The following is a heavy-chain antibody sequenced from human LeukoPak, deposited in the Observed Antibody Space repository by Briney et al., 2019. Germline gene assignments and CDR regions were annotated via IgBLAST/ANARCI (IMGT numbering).Heavy chain of an antibody. CDR2: MNPNSGNT. J-gene: IGHJ4*02. CDR3: ARGLSLRFLEWLPHQFDY. CDR1: GYTFTSYD. V-gene: IGHV1-8*01. Sequence: ASVKVSCKVSGYTFTSYDINWVRQATGQGLEWMGWMNPNSGNTGYAQKFQGRVTMTRNTSISTAYMELSSLRSEDTAVYYCARGLSLRFLEWLPHQFDYWGQGTLVTVSS. D-gene: IGHD3-3*01.